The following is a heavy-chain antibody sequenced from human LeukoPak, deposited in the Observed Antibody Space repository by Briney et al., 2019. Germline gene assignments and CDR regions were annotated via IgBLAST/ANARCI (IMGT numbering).Heavy chain of an antibody. CDR3: ARRRYDFWSVTSLWYFDL. D-gene: IGHD3-3*01. J-gene: IGHJ2*01. Sequence: PSETLSLTCTVSGGSISSYYWSWIRQPPGKGLEWIGYIYYSGSTNYNPSLKSRVTISVDTSKNQFSLKLSSVTAADTAVYYCARRRYDFWSVTSLWYFDLWGRRTLVADSS. V-gene: IGHV4-59*08. CDR2: IYYSGST. CDR1: GGSISSYY.